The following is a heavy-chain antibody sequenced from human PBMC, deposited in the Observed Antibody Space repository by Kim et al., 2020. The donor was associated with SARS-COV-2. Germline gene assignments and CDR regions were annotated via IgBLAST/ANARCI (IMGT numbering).Heavy chain of an antibody. CDR3: ARHQWHNYFDS. D-gene: IGHD2-8*01. CDR1: GASITGSY. V-gene: IGHV4-31*03. Sequence: SETLSLTCSVSGASITGSYWGWFRQRPGKGLEWIGYISDRGVTFYSWSLKGRVFISEDTSQNQFSLRVDAVTAADTAVYFCARHQWHNYFDSWGQGTLVTVSS. CDR2: ISDRGVT. J-gene: IGHJ4*02.